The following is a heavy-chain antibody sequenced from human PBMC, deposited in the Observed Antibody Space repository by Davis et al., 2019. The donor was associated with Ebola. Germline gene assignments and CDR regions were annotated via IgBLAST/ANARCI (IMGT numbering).Heavy chain of an antibody. D-gene: IGHD3-22*01. J-gene: IGHJ3*02. CDR3: EGYDSSGYYGAFDI. V-gene: IGHV3-23*01. CDR2: ISGSGGST. Sequence: GKSLKISCAASGFTFSSYAMSWVRQAPGKGLEWVSAISGSGGSTYYADSVKGRFTISRDNSKNTLYLQTNSLRAEDTAVYYCEGYDSSGYYGAFDIWGQGTMVTVSS. CDR1: GFTFSSYA.